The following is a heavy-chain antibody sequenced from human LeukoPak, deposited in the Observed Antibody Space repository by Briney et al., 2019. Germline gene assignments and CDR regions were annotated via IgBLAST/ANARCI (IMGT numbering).Heavy chain of an antibody. V-gene: IGHV3-21*01. J-gene: IGHJ3*02. CDR1: GFTFSSYS. D-gene: IGHD1-26*01. Sequence: PGGSLRLSCAASGFTFSSYSMNWVRQAPGKGLEWVSSISSSSSYIYYADSVKGRFTISRDNAKNSLFLQMNSLRAEDTAVYYCAREGWERDGIHDAFDIWGQGTVVTVSS. CDR3: AREGWERDGIHDAFDI. CDR2: ISSSSSYI.